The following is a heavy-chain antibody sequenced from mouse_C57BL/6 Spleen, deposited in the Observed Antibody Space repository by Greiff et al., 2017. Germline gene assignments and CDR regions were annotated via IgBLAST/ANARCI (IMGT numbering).Heavy chain of an antibody. Sequence: VQLHQSGAELVRPGASVTLSCKASGYTFTDYEMHWVKQTPVHGLEWIGAIDPETGGTAYNQKFKGKAILTADKSSSTAYMELRSLTSEDSAVYYCTNNHYDGSTHWYFDVWGTGTTVTVSS. CDR3: TNNHYDGSTHWYFDV. V-gene: IGHV1-15*01. CDR2: IDPETGGT. D-gene: IGHD1-1*01. J-gene: IGHJ1*03. CDR1: GYTFTDYE.